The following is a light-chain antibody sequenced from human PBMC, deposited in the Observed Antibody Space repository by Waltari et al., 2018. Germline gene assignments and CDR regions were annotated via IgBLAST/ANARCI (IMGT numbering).Light chain of an antibody. CDR3: AAWDDSLSGLWV. V-gene: IGLV1-44*01. J-gene: IGLJ3*02. CDR2: RDN. CDR1: NSNIGRNP. Sequence: QSVLPQPPSAPGTPGQMVTISCSGSNSNIGRNPVNWYQQLPGAAPKLLIYRDNQRPSGVPDRFSASKSVTSASLAISGLQSEDEADYYCAAWDDSLSGLWVFGGGTKVTVL.